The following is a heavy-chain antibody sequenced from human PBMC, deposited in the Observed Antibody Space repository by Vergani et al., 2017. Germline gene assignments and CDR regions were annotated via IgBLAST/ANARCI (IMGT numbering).Heavy chain of an antibody. V-gene: IGHV3-21*04. CDR2: ISSSSSYI. Sequence: EVQLVESGGGLVKPGGSLRLSCAASGFTFSSYSMNWVRQAPGKGLEWVSSISSSSSYIYYADSVKGRFTISRDNAKNSLYRQMNSLRAEDTAVYYCARHFSPRRMVYARYYYYYMDVWGEGTTVTVSS. D-gene: IGHD2-8*01. CDR1: GFTFSSYS. J-gene: IGHJ6*03. CDR3: ARHFSPRRMVYARYYYYYMDV.